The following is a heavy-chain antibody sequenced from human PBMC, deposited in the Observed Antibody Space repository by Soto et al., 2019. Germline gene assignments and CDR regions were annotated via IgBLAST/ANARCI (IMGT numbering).Heavy chain of an antibody. CDR3: ARHPSDFWFDP. Sequence: QLPLQESGPGLVKPSETLSLTCTVSGGSISSSSYFWGWIRQPPGKGLEWIGSIYYSWSTYYNPALKSRVTVSVDTSKNQFSLKLSSLTAADTAVYYCARHPSDFWFDPWGQGTLVTVSS. CDR1: GGSISSSSYF. J-gene: IGHJ5*02. V-gene: IGHV4-39*01. D-gene: IGHD2-21*02. CDR2: IYYSWST.